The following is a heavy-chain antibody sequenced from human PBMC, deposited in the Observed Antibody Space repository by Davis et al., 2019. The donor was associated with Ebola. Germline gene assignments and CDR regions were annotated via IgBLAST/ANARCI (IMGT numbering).Heavy chain of an antibody. J-gene: IGHJ6*02. D-gene: IGHD3-9*01. Sequence: MPSETLSLTCTVSGGSISSGGYYWSWIRQHPGKGLEWIGYIYYSGSTYYNPSLKSRVTISVDTSKNQFSLKLSSVPAADTAVYYCARGKTTIFLYGMDVWGQGTTVTVSS. CDR1: GGSISSGGYY. CDR3: ARGKTTIFLYGMDV. V-gene: IGHV4-31*03. CDR2: IYYSGST.